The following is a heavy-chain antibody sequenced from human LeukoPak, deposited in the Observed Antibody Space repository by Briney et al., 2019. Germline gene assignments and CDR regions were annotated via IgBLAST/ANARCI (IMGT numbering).Heavy chain of an antibody. V-gene: IGHV4-34*01. CDR1: GGSFSGCY. CDR3: ARGRIAARPLNWFDP. D-gene: IGHD6-6*01. Sequence: SETLSLSCAVYGGSFSGCYWSWIRQPPGKGLEWIGEINHSGSTNYNPSLKSRVTISVDTSKNQFSLKLRSVTAADTAVYYCARGRIAARPLNWFDPWGQGTLVTVSS. CDR2: INHSGST. J-gene: IGHJ5*02.